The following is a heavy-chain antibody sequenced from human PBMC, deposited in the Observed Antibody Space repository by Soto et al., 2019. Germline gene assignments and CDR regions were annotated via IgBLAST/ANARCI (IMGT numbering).Heavy chain of an antibody. V-gene: IGHV3-13*01. D-gene: IGHD2-2*01. CDR3: ARSRDGPNPPFDI. CDR1: GFTLSSYD. Sequence: GGSLRLSCATSGFTLSSYDMHRVRQATGKGLDWVSAIGTAGDTYCPGSVKGRFTISRENAKNSLYLQMNSLRAEDTAVYYCARSRDGPNPPFDIWGQGTMVTVSS. J-gene: IGHJ3*02. CDR2: IGTAGDT.